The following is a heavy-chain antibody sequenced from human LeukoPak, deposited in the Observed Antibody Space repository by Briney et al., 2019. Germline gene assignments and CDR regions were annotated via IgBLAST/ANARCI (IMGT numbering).Heavy chain of an antibody. CDR2: INHSGST. D-gene: IGHD3/OR15-3a*01. Sequence: SETLSLTCAVYGGSFSGYYWSWIRQPPGKGLEWIGEINHSGSTNYNPSLKSRVTISVDTSKNQFSLKLSSVTAADTAVYYCARGRRVVWTTYYYYYMDVWGKGTTVTVSS. J-gene: IGHJ6*03. CDR1: GGSFSGYY. V-gene: IGHV4-34*01. CDR3: ARGRRVVWTTYYYYYMDV.